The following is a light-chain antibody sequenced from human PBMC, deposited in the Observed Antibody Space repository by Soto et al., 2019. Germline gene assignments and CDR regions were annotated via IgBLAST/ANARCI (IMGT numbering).Light chain of an antibody. J-gene: IGKJ1*01. V-gene: IGKV3-15*01. CDR1: QSVSSN. CDR2: GAS. CDR3: QQYKKWPRT. Sequence: ETVMTQSAATLSVSPGERATLSCRASQSVSSNLAWYQQKPGQATRLLIYGASTRVTGIPDRFSGSGSGTEFTLTISSLQSEDFAVYYCQQYKKWPRTFGQGTKVEIK.